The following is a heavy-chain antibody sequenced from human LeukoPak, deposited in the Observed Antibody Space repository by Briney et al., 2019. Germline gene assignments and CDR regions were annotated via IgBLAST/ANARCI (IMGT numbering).Heavy chain of an antibody. D-gene: IGHD3-22*01. J-gene: IGHJ4*02. CDR3: ARPGFYDSSAYYDF. CDR2: ISFDGSNK. Sequence: GGSLRLSCAASRFTFSSFAMHWVRQAPGKGLEWVAIISFDGSNKYYADSVKGRFTISRDNSKNTLYLQMNSLSSEDTAVYYCARPGFYDSSAYYDFWGQGTLVTVSS. V-gene: IGHV3-30*04. CDR1: RFTFSSFA.